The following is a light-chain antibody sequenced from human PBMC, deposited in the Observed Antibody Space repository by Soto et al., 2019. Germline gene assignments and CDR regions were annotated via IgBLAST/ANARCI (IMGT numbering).Light chain of an antibody. J-gene: IGKJ3*01. Sequence: EIVMTQSPATLSVSPGERATLSCRASQSVSSNLAWYQQKPCQAPRLLIYGASSRATGIPARFSGSGSGTEFTLTISSLQSEDFAVYYCQQYNNWPPSFGPGTNVDIK. CDR2: GAS. CDR1: QSVSSN. V-gene: IGKV3-15*01. CDR3: QQYNNWPPS.